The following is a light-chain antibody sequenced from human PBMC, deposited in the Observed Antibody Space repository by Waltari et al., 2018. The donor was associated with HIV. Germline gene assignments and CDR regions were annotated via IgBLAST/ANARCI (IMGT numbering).Light chain of an antibody. CDR1: TGPVTSGHH. CDR2: DTF. V-gene: IGLV7-46*01. Sequence: QAVVTQEPSLTVSPGGTVTLTCGSSTGPVTSGHHPYWFQQKSGQAPRTLIYDTFTKHSWPPARCSGSLLGGKAALTLSVAQPEDEAEYFCLLSFAGARPVVFGGGTNLTVL. J-gene: IGLJ2*01. CDR3: LLSFAGARPVV.